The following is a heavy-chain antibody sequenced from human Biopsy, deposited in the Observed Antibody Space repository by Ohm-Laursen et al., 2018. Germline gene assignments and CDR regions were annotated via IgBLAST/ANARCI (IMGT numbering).Heavy chain of an antibody. CDR2: IYSSGST. CDR3: ARDRGYYSDRTVPGYFDL. V-gene: IGHV4-4*07. CDR1: GGSISNYY. Sequence: SETLSLTCTVSGGSISNYYWSWIRQPAGKGLEWIGRIYSSGSTNYNPSLKSRVTMSVDTSKNQFSLILSSMTAADTAVYYCARDRGYYSDRTVPGYFDLWGRGTLVTVSS. D-gene: IGHD3-22*01. J-gene: IGHJ2*01.